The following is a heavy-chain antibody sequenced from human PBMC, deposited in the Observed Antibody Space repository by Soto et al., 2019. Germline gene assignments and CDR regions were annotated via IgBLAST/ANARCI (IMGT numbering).Heavy chain of an antibody. V-gene: IGHV2-5*02. J-gene: IGHJ4*02. Sequence: QITLKESGPTLVKPTQTLTLTCTFSGFSLSTTGVGVGWIRQPPGKALEWLALIFWDDDKRYSPSLKSRLTITEDTSKNRVVLTMTNMDPVDTATYYCASSTGYRIFDCWGQGTLVAVSS. CDR2: IFWDDDK. CDR1: GFSLSTTGVG. D-gene: IGHD3-9*01. CDR3: ASSTGYRIFDC.